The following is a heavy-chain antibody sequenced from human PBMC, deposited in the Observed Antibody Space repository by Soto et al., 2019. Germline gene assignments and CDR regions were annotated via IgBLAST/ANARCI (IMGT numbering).Heavy chain of an antibody. D-gene: IGHD6-6*01. CDR3: ARGGPYSSSPLGYYYYYYGMDV. CDR2: MNPNSGNT. Sequence: ASVKVSCKASGYTFTSYDINWVRQATGQGLEWMGWMNPNSGNTGYAQKFQGRVTMTRNTSISTAYMELSSLRSEDTAVYYCARGGPYSSSPLGYYYYYYGMDVWGQGTTVTVS. V-gene: IGHV1-8*01. CDR1: GYTFTSYD. J-gene: IGHJ6*02.